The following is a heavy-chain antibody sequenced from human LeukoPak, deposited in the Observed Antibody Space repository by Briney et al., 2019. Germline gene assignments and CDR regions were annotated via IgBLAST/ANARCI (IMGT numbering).Heavy chain of an antibody. CDR1: GGSISSYY. Sequence: SETLSLTCTVSGGSISSYYWSWIRQPPGKGLEWIGYIYYSGSTNYNPSLKSRVTISVDTSKNQFSLKLTSVTAADTAVYYCARGTLLRYFDWLPVDYWGQGTLVTVSS. D-gene: IGHD3-9*01. CDR3: ARGTLLRYFDWLPVDY. CDR2: IYYSGST. V-gene: IGHV4-59*01. J-gene: IGHJ4*02.